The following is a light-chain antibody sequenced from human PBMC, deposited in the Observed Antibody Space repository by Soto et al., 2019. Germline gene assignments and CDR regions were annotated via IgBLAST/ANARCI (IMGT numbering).Light chain of an antibody. J-gene: IGKJ5*01. Sequence: AIQLTQSPSSLSASVGDRVTITCRASQGISSALAWYQQKPGKAPKLLINDASSLASGVPSRFSGSGSGTDFPLTISRLQTEYFAAYYCQQFNSYPFTFGQGTRLEIK. CDR3: QQFNSYPFT. CDR1: QGISSA. CDR2: DAS. V-gene: IGKV1-13*02.